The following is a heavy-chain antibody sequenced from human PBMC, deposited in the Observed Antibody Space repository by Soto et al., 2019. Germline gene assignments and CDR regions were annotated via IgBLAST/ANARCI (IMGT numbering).Heavy chain of an antibody. D-gene: IGHD4-17*01. J-gene: IGHJ5*02. V-gene: IGHV2-5*02. Sequence: EAWPTVVNPPQNRPLTCHFSGFSHSPSRVGVGWVRQPPGKALEWLALIYWDDDKRYSPSLKSRLTITKDTSKNQVVLTMTNMDPADTATYFCAHRTTTVTWWFDPWGQGTLVTVSS. CDR3: AHRTTTVTWWFDP. CDR2: IYWDDDK. CDR1: GFSHSPSRVG.